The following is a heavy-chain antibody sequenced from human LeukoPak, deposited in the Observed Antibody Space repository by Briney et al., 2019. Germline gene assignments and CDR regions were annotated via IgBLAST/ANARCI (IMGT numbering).Heavy chain of an antibody. D-gene: IGHD3-10*01. Sequence: KASETLSLTCTVSGGSISSSSYYWGWIRQPPGKGLEWIGSIYYSGSTYYNPSLKSRVTISVDTSKNQFSLKLSSVTAADTAVYYCARGGSGSLFPFFDQWGQGTLVSVSS. J-gene: IGHJ4*02. V-gene: IGHV4-39*07. CDR1: GGSISSSSYY. CDR2: IYYSGST. CDR3: ARGGSGSLFPFFDQ.